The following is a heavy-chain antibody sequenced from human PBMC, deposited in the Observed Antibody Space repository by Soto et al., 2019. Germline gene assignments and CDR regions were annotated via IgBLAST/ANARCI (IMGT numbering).Heavy chain of an antibody. J-gene: IGHJ4*02. D-gene: IGHD2-15*01. CDR2: INPNSDGT. CDR1: GYTFTGYY. Sequence: ASVKVSCKASGYTFTGYYMHWVRQAPGQGLEWMGWINPNSDGTNYAQKFQGRVTMTRDTSISTAYMELSRLRSDDTAVYYCARERGLLPIDYWGQGTLVTVSS. V-gene: IGHV1-2*02. CDR3: ARERGLLPIDY.